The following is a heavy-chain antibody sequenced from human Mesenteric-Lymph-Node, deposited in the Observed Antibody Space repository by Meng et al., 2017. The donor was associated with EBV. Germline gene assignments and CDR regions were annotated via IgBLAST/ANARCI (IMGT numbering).Heavy chain of an antibody. V-gene: IGHV2-5*02. Sequence: ITSKDSCPTLMRPTQTLTLTCTLPGFSIGTTGVAVGWIRQHPGQALEWLALIYWDGEKHYSPSLKSRLTITKDTSKNQVILTMTKVYPVDTATYHCAHSFTTSGNWFDYWGQGALVTVSS. J-gene: IGHJ5*01. D-gene: IGHD2/OR15-2a*01. CDR2: IYWDGEK. CDR3: AHSFTTSGNWFDY. CDR1: GFSIGTTGVA.